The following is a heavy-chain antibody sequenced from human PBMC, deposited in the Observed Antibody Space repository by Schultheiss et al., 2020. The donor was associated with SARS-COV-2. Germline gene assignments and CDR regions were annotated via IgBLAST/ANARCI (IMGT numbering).Heavy chain of an antibody. J-gene: IGHJ3*01. CDR2: ISYDGSNK. CDR1: GFTFSSYA. CDR3: ARDRSVTISLDV. Sequence: GGSLRLSCAASGFTFSSYAMHWVRQAPGKGLEWVAVISYDGSNKYYADSVKGRFTISRDNAKNSLYLQMNSLRAVDTGVYYCARDRSVTISLDVWGQGTMVTVSS. V-gene: IGHV3-30*07. D-gene: IGHD3-3*01.